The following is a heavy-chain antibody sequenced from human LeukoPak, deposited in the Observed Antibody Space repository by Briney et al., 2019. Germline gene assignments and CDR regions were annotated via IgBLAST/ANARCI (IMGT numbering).Heavy chain of an antibody. J-gene: IGHJ6*03. Sequence: PGGSLRLSCAASGFTFSSYSMNWVRQAPGKGLEWVSYISSSVSTIYYADSVKGRFTISRDNAKNSLYLQMNSLRAEDTAVYYCAREFAGTTSYYYYYMDVWGKGTTVTVSS. V-gene: IGHV3-48*01. CDR2: ISSSVSTI. D-gene: IGHD1-7*01. CDR1: GFTFSSYS. CDR3: AREFAGTTSYYYYYMDV.